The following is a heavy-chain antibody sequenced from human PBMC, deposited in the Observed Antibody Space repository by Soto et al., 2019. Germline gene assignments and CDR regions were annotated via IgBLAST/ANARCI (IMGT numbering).Heavy chain of an antibody. D-gene: IGHD3-10*01. CDR2: IYPSGTT. CDR3: ARDDYGSAGMDV. V-gene: IGHV4-4*07. J-gene: IGHJ6*02. CDR1: GDSISSYY. Sequence: PSETLSLTCTVSGDSISSYYWSWIRQPAGKGLEWIGRIYPSGTTNYNPSLKSRLTMSRDTSKNHFSLSLRSVTAADTAVYFCARDDYGSAGMDVWGQGTTVTV.